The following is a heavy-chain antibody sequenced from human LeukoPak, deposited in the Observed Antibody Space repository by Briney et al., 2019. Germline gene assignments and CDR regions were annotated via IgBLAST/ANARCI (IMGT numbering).Heavy chain of an antibody. CDR2: IRYDGSKK. CDR1: GFTFSSYG. D-gene: IGHD1-14*01. V-gene: IGHV3-30*02. J-gene: IGHJ4*02. CDR3: AKQPQEYYFDY. Sequence: GGSVRLSCAASGFTFSSYGMHGLRQAPGKGREGVAFIRYDGSKKYYADSVKRRFNISRDNSKNTLYLQMNSLRAEDTAVYYCAKQPQEYYFDYWVQGTLVTVSS.